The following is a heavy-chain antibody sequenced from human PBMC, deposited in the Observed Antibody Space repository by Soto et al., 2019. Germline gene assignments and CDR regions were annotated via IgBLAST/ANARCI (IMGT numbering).Heavy chain of an antibody. CDR2: INHSGST. D-gene: IGHD2-8*02. V-gene: IGHV4-34*01. J-gene: IGHJ4*02. Sequence: QVQLQQWGAGLLKLSKTLSLTCAVYGGSFSGYYWTWIRQPPGTGLEWIGEINHSGSTNYNPSLKSRVTISVDTSKNQFSLKLTSVTAADTAVYYCARDKITGLFDYSGQGTLVTVSS. CDR3: ARDKITGLFDY. CDR1: GGSFSGYY.